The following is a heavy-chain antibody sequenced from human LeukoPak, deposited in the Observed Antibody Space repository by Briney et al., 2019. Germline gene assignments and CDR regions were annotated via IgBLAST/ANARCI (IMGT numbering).Heavy chain of an antibody. Sequence: ASVKVSCKASGYTFSDYAMHWVRQAPGQRLEWMGWINAGNGNTKYSQKFQGRVTITRDTSASTAYMELSSLRSEDTAVYYCARDRYDFWSGYYNYWGQGTLVTVSS. CDR2: INAGNGNT. J-gene: IGHJ4*02. CDR3: ARDRYDFWSGYYNY. D-gene: IGHD3-3*01. V-gene: IGHV1-3*01. CDR1: GYTFSDYA.